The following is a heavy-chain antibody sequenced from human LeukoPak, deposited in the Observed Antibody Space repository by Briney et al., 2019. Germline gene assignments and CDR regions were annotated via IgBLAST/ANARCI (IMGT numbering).Heavy chain of an antibody. J-gene: IGHJ4*02. V-gene: IGHV3-48*01. D-gene: IGHD5-24*01. Sequence: GGSLRLSCAASGFTFSSYSMNWVRQAPGKGLEWVSYISSSSSTIYYADSVKGRFTISRDNAKNSLYLQINSLRAEDTAVYYCARVFPLYVDGYNSFDYWGQGTLVTVSS. CDR3: ARVFPLYVDGYNSFDY. CDR1: GFTFSSYS. CDR2: ISSSSSTI.